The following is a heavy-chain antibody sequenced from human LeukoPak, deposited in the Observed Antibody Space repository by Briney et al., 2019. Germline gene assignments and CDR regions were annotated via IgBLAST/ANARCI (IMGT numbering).Heavy chain of an antibody. CDR3: AKDYASAAAALLNHDAFDI. Sequence: GGSLRLSCAASGFTVSSNYMSWVRQAPGKGLEWVSVIYSGGSTYYADSVKGRFTISRDNSKNTLFLQMNSLRAEDTAIYYCAKDYASAAAALLNHDAFDIWGQGTMVTVSS. V-gene: IGHV3-53*01. CDR1: GFTVSSNY. D-gene: IGHD6-13*01. J-gene: IGHJ3*02. CDR2: IYSGGST.